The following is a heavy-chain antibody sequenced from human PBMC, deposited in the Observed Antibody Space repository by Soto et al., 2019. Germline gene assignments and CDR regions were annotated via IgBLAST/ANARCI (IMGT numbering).Heavy chain of an antibody. CDR1: GYTFTSYG. D-gene: IGHD3-3*01. V-gene: IGHV1-18*04. J-gene: IGHJ6*02. CDR2: IGADHGNT. Sequence: VSVKVSCEASGYTFTSYGISWVRQASGQGLDWVGWIGADHGNTNYAQKLQGRVTMTTDTSTSTAYMELRSLRSDDTGVYYCAXDRRFLEWVTKQPMRDVWGQGTTVTVAS. CDR3: AXDRRFLEWVTKQPMRDV.